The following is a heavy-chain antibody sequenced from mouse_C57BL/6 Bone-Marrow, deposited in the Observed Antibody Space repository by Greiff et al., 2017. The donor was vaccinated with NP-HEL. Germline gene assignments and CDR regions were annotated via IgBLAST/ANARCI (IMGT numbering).Heavy chain of an antibody. CDR1: GYAFSSYW. Sequence: QVQLQQSGAELVKPGASVKISCKASGYAFSSYWMNWVKQRPGKGLEWIGQIYPGDGDTNYNGKFKGKATLTADKSSSTAYMQLSSLTSEDSAVYFCASDYGSSSYWYFEVWGTGTTVTVSS. V-gene: IGHV1-80*01. CDR2: IYPGDGDT. D-gene: IGHD1-1*01. J-gene: IGHJ1*03. CDR3: ASDYGSSSYWYFEV.